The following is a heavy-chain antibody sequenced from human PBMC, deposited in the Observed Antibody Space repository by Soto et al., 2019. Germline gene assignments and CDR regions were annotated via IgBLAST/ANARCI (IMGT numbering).Heavy chain of an antibody. CDR1: GGSISSGDYY. D-gene: IGHD1-20*01. Sequence: QVQLQESGPGLVKPSQTLSLTCTVSGGSISSGDYYWSWIRQPPGKGLEWFGYIYYSGSTYYNPSLKSRVTISVDTSKNQFSLKLSSVTAADTAVYYCARDARYNWNDEGYWGQGTLVTVSS. J-gene: IGHJ4*02. CDR2: IYYSGST. V-gene: IGHV4-30-4*01. CDR3: ARDARYNWNDEGY.